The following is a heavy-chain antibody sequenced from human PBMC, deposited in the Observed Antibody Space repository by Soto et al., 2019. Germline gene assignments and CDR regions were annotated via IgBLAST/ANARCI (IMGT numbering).Heavy chain of an antibody. CDR2: IYYSGST. J-gene: IGHJ5*02. D-gene: IGHD3-3*01. V-gene: IGHV4-30-4*01. CDR3: ARGMRIFGVVTRNWFDP. Sequence: SETLSLTCTVSGGSISSGDYYWSWIRQPPGKGLEWIGYIYYSGSTYYNPSLKSRVTISVDTSKNQFSLKLSSVTAADTAVYYCARGMRIFGVVTRNWFDPWGQGTLVTVS. CDR1: GGSISSGDYY.